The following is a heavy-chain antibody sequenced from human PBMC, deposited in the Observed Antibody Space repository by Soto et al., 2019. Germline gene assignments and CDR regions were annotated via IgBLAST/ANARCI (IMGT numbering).Heavy chain of an antibody. D-gene: IGHD6-6*01. Sequence: EVQLLESGGGLVQPGGSLRLSCAASGFTFSNYAMTWVRQAPGKGLEWVSTISGSGDNTYYADSVMGRFTIFRDNSKNTLYLQMNSLRADDTAVYYCAKRPLAARHTDYWGQGTLVTVSS. CDR2: ISGSGDNT. CDR3: AKRPLAARHTDY. CDR1: GFTFSNYA. J-gene: IGHJ4*02. V-gene: IGHV3-23*01.